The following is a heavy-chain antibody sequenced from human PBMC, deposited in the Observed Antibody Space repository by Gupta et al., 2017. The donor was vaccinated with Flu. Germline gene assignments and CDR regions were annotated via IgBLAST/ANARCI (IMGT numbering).Heavy chain of an antibody. V-gene: IGHV3-48*01. CDR1: GATFSSYS. D-gene: IGHD5-18*01. CDR3: ARDVRRQLWWYFDL. Sequence: EVQLAESGGGGVQPGGPLRLSCAASGATFSSYSMNWFRQAPGKGLEWVSYISSSSSTIYHADAWKGRFTMSRDNAKKALYRQMNRLRAEETAVYYCARDVRRQLWWYFDLWGRGTLVTVSS. J-gene: IGHJ2*01. CDR2: ISSSSSTI.